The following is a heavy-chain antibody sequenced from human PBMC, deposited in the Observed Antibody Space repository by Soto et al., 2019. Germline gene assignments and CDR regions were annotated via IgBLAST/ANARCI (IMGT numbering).Heavy chain of an antibody. J-gene: IGHJ6*03. Sequence: ETLSLTCTVSGGTSSSYYWLWIRQPPGKGLEWIGYIYYSGSTNYNPSLKSRVTISVDTSKNQFSLKLSSVTAADTAVYYCARTSIYCSGGSCYPQFMDVWGKGTTVTVSS. CDR1: GGTSSSYY. CDR3: ARTSIYCSGGSCYPQFMDV. V-gene: IGHV4-59*08. CDR2: IYYSGST. D-gene: IGHD2-15*01.